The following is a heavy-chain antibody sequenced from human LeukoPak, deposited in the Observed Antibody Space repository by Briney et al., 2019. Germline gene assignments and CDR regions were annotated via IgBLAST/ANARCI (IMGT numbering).Heavy chain of an antibody. CDR2: IFGSGGSP. V-gene: IGHV3-23*01. J-gene: IGHJ4*02. Sequence: GGSLRFSCEASGFTFGSHAMYWVRQAPGKGLEWVAGIFGSGGSPHYADPVKGRFTIARDNSRNTVYLQINSLRAEDTAVYYCGKTTVGYSSGQKPAWPVDYWGQGTLVTVSS. D-gene: IGHD5-18*01. CDR1: GFTFGSHA. CDR3: GKTTVGYSSGQKPAWPVDY.